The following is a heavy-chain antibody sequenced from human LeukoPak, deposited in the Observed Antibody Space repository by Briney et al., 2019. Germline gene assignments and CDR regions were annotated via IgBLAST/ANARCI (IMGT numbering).Heavy chain of an antibody. CDR1: GGSISSHY. CDR3: ARALPEYYDSSGFFEYLDY. V-gene: IGHV4-59*11. CDR2: IYYSGST. J-gene: IGHJ4*02. Sequence: PSETLSLTCTVSGGSISSHYWSWIRQPPGKGLEWIGYIYYSGSTNYNPSLKSRVTISVDTSKNQFSLKLSSVTAADTAVYYCARALPEYYDSSGFFEYLDYWGQGTLVTVSS. D-gene: IGHD3-22*01.